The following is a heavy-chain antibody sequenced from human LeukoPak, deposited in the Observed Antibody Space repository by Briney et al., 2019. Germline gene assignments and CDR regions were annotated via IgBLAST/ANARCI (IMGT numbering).Heavy chain of an antibody. CDR1: GFSLSNARMG. Sequence: SGPTLVNPTETLTLTCTVSGFSLSNARMGVSWIRQPPGKALEWLAHIFSNDEKSYSTSLKSRLTISKDTSKGQVVLTMTNMDPVDTATYYCAREVSMTTVTTNFDYWGQGTLVTVSS. CDR2: IFSNDEK. CDR3: AREVSMTTVTTNFDY. V-gene: IGHV2-26*01. D-gene: IGHD4-11*01. J-gene: IGHJ4*02.